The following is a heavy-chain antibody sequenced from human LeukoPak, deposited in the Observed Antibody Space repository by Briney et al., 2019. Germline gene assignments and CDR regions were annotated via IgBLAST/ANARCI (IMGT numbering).Heavy chain of an antibody. CDR3: AKNLLGSVADSWYFDL. Sequence: PGGSLRLYCAASGITFSSDGMNWVRQVPGQGLEWVSSILDSGGGTTYADSVRGRFTISRDNSKNTLYLQMNSLRAEDTAVYYCAKNLLGSVADSWYFDLWGRGTLVTVSS. V-gene: IGHV3-23*01. D-gene: IGHD1-26*01. J-gene: IGHJ2*01. CDR1: GITFSSDG. CDR2: ILDSGGGT.